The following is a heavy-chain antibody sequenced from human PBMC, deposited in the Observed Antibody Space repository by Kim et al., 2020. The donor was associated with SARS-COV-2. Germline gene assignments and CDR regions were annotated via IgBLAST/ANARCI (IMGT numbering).Heavy chain of an antibody. V-gene: IGHV3-33*01. CDR2: IWYDGSNK. J-gene: IGHJ4*01. CDR1: GFTFSSYG. D-gene: IGHD6-19*01. CDR3: ARDSHSGWLLYYFDY. Sequence: GGSLRLSCAASGFTFSSYGMHWVRQAPGKGLEWLAVIWYDGSNKYYADSVKGRFTISRDNSKNTLYLQMNSLRAEDTAVYYCARDSHSGWLLYYFDYWG.